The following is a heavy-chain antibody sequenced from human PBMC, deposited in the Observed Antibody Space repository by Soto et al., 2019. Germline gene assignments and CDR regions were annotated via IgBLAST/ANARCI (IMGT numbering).Heavy chain of an antibody. Sequence: PGGSLRLSCAASGFPFTNAWMSWVRQVPGKGLEWIARVLSKADGGETDYAAPVKDRFTISRDNSKNTLYLQMNSLRAEDTAVYYCARVLTGGNCFDYWGQGTLVTVSS. CDR3: ARVLTGGNCFDY. V-gene: IGHV3-15*01. J-gene: IGHJ4*02. CDR1: GFPFTNAW. CDR2: VLSKADGGET. D-gene: IGHD2-8*02.